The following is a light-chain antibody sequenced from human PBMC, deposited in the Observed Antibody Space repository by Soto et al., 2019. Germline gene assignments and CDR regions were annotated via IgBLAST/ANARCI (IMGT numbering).Light chain of an antibody. V-gene: IGLV2-14*01. CDR2: DVS. J-gene: IGLJ1*01. CDR1: SSDVGGYNY. Sequence: QSVLTQPASVSGSPGQSITISCTGTSSDVGGYNYVSWYQQHPGKAPKLMIYDVSNRPSGISNRFSGSKSGNTAALTISGLQAEDEADYYCSSYTGISTYVFGTGTKLTVI. CDR3: SSYTGISTYV.